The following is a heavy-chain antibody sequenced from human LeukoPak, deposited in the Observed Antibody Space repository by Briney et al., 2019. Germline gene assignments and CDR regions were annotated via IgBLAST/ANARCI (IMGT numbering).Heavy chain of an antibody. CDR3: ARGRSSSWLWSSPFDY. D-gene: IGHD6-13*01. V-gene: IGHV4-34*01. CDR2: INHSGST. J-gene: IGHJ4*02. CDR1: GGSFSGYY. Sequence: SETLSLICAVYGGSFSGYYWSWIRQSPGKGLEWIGEINHSGSTNYNPSLKRRVTISVDTSKNQFSLKLSSVTAADTAVYYCARGRSSSWLWSSPFDYWGQGTLVTVSS.